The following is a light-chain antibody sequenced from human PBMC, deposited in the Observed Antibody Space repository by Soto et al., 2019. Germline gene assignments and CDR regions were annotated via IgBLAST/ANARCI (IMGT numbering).Light chain of an antibody. V-gene: IGKV3-20*01. J-gene: IGKJ4*01. CDR2: GAS. Sequence: EIVLTQSPGTLSLSPGERATLSCRASERLSSVYLAWYQQRPGQPPRLLIYGASNRATGIPDRFSGSGSGTDFTLIISSLQSEDFAVYYCQQYNRWPLTFGGGTKVEIK. CDR3: QQYNRWPLT. CDR1: ERLSSVY.